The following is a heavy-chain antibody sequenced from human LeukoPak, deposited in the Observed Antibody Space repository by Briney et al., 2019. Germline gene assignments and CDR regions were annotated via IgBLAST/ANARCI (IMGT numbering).Heavy chain of an antibody. CDR2: IYHSGST. CDR1: GYSISSGYY. Sequence: PSETLSLTCTVSGYSISSGYYWGWIRQPPGKGLEWIGSIYHSGSTYYNPSLKSRVTISVDTSKNQFSLKLSSVTAADTAVYYCARHNVDILTGYYSYWGQGTLVTVSS. CDR3: ARHNVDILTGYYSY. V-gene: IGHV4-38-2*02. D-gene: IGHD3-9*01. J-gene: IGHJ4*02.